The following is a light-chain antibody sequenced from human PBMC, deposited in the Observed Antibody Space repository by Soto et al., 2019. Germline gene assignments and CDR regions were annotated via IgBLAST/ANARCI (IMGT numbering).Light chain of an antibody. CDR2: AAS. CDR3: QQSYSLPRT. Sequence: DIQMTQSPSSLSASVGDRVTITCRASQSISTFLNWYQQQPGKAPKLLIYAASSLQSGVPSRFSGSGSWADFTLTIGSLQPEDFATYYCQQSYSLPRTFGHGTKVEVK. V-gene: IGKV1-39*01. J-gene: IGKJ1*01. CDR1: QSISTF.